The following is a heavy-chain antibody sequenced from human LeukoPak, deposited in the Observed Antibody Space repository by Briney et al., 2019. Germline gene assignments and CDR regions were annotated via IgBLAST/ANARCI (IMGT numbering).Heavy chain of an antibody. Sequence: GGSLRLSYAASGFTFSSYSMNWVRQAPGKGLEWVSSISSSSSYIYYADSVKGRFTISRDNAKNSLYLQMNSLRAEDTAVYYCARDKTYYDSSGYYSPRGSYFDYWGQGTLVTVSS. V-gene: IGHV3-21*01. CDR3: ARDKTYYDSSGYYSPRGSYFDY. J-gene: IGHJ4*02. CDR1: GFTFSSYS. CDR2: ISSSSSYI. D-gene: IGHD3-22*01.